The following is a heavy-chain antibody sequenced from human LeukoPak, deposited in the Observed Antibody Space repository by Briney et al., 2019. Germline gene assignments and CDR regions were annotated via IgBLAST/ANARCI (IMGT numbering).Heavy chain of an antibody. V-gene: IGHV3-21*01. CDR3: ARDPYSSGWYKDAFDI. Sequence: PGGSLRLSCAASGFTFSSYSMNWVRQAPGKGLEWVSSISGSSSYINYADSVKGRFTISRDNAQNSLFLQLNSLRAEDTAVYYCARDPYSSGWYKDAFDIWGQGTMVTVFS. CDR2: ISGSSSYI. D-gene: IGHD6-19*01. J-gene: IGHJ3*02. CDR1: GFTFSSYS.